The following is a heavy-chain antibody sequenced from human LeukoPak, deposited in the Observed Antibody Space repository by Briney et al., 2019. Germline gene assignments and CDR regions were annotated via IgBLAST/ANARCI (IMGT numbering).Heavy chain of an antibody. CDR1: GGSISSGGYY. CDR2: IYYSGST. D-gene: IGHD4-17*01. V-gene: IGHV4-31*03. Sequence: SQTLSLTCSVSGGSISSGGYYWSWIRQHPGKGLEWIGYIYYSGSTYYNPSLKSRVTISVDTSKNQFSLKLSSVTAADTAVYYCARNDGDYGCTWGQGTLVTVSS. J-gene: IGHJ5*02. CDR3: ARNDGDYGCT.